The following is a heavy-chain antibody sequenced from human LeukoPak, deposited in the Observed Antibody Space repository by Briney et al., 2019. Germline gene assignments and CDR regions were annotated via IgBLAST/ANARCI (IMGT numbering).Heavy chain of an antibody. Sequence: SETLSLTCTVSGGSISSGGYYWSWIRQHPGKGLEWIGYIYYSGSTYYNPSLKSRVTISVDTSKNQFSLKLSSVTAADTAVYYCARLRRSGYDPRPGNWFDPWGQGTLVTVSS. J-gene: IGHJ5*02. D-gene: IGHD5-12*01. CDR3: ARLRRSGYDPRPGNWFDP. CDR2: IYYSGST. V-gene: IGHV4-31*03. CDR1: GGSISSGGYY.